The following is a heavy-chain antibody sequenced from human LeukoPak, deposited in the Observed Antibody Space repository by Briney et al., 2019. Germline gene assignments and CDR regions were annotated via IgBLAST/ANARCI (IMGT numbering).Heavy chain of an antibody. V-gene: IGHV3-33*01. D-gene: IGHD5-18*01. Sequence: QSGGSLRLSCAASGFTFSSYGMHWVRQAPGKGLEWVAVIWYDGTNEYYADSMKGRFTISRDNSKNTLYLQMNSLRAEDTAVYYCVRGYSYRYLDYWGQGTLVTVSS. CDR1: GFTFSSYG. J-gene: IGHJ4*02. CDR2: IWYDGTNE. CDR3: VRGYSYRYLDY.